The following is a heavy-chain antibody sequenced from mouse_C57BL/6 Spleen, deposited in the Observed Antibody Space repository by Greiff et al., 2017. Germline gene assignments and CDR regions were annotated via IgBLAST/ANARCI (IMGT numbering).Heavy chain of an antibody. D-gene: IGHD2-4*01. J-gene: IGHJ4*01. CDR2: INPNNGGT. Sequence: EVQLQQSGPELVKPGASVKIPCKASGYTFTDYNMDWVKQSHGKSLEWIGDINPNNGGTIYNQKFKGKATLTVDKSSSTAYMELRSLTSEDTAVYYCARTEDDYDLYAMDYWGQGTSVTVSS. CDR1: GYTFTDYN. CDR3: ARTEDDYDLYAMDY. V-gene: IGHV1-18*01.